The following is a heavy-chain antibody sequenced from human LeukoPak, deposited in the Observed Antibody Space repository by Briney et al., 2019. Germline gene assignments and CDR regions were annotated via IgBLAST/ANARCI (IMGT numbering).Heavy chain of an antibody. V-gene: IGHV3-64*01. D-gene: IGHD6-13*01. Sequence: GALRLSCAASGFTFSSYAMHWVRQAPGKGLEYVSAISSNGGSTFYASSVKGRFTISRDNSKNTLYLQMGSLRPEDMAVYYCARWGLGSSWDVFENWGQGTLVTVSS. CDR3: ARWGLGSSWDVFEN. CDR2: ISSNGGST. CDR1: GFTFSSYA. J-gene: IGHJ4*02.